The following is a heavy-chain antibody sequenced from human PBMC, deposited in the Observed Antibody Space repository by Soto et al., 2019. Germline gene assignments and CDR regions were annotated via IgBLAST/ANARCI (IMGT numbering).Heavy chain of an antibody. CDR1: GYTFTDYY. J-gene: IGHJ4*02. D-gene: IGHD4-4*01. V-gene: IGHV1-69-2*01. Sequence: EVRLVQSGAEVKKPGATVKISCKVSGYTFTDYYMHWVQQAPGKGLEWVGLVDPEDDETIYAENFQGRVTITADTSTDTAYMELNSLISEDTAVYYCATLPRSTGGIFAYWGQGTLVTVSS. CDR3: ATLPRSTGGIFAY. CDR2: VDPEDDET.